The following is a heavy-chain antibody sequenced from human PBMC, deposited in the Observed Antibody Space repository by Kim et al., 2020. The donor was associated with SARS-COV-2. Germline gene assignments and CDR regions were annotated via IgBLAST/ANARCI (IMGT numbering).Heavy chain of an antibody. CDR2: ITAHNGDT. D-gene: IGHD6-6*01. J-gene: IGHJ6*02. CDR3: AKERHSPSSQTYYGMDV. V-gene: IGHV1-18*01. CDR1: GYIFGNYA. Sequence: ASVKVSCRASGYIFGNYALAWVRQAPGQGLEYMGRITAHNGDTNYAQKFQGRVTMTTDTSASIGYMELRSLKSDDTAVYYCAKERHSPSSQTYYGMDVWGQGTTVIVSS.